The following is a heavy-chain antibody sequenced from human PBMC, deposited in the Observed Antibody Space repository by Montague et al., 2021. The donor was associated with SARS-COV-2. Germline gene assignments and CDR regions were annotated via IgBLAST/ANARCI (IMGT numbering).Heavy chain of an antibody. V-gene: IGHV3-33*01. CDR2: IWYDGSNK. Sequence: SLRLSCAASGFTFSSYGMHWVRQAPGKGLEWVAVIWYDGSNKYYADSVKGRFTISRDNSKNTLYLQMNSLRAEDTAVYYCAGDPAGSWFDPWGQGTLVTVSS. D-gene: IGHD2-2*01. CDR1: GFTFSSYG. J-gene: IGHJ5*02. CDR3: AGDPAGSWFDP.